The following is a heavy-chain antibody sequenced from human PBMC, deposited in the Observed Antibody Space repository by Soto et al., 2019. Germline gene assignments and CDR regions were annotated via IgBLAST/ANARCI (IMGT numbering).Heavy chain of an antibody. Sequence: GSLRPSFSHPGFAFSSYAMSSVCQAPGKGLEWVSAISGSGGSTYYADSVKGRFTISRDNSKNTLYLQMNSLRAEYTAVYYCAKGPTSASFDYWGPGTLLTDSS. J-gene: IGHJ4*02. D-gene: IGHD1-26*01. CDR2: ISGSGGST. CDR3: AKGPTSASFDY. CDR1: GFAFSSYA. V-gene: IGHV3-23*01.